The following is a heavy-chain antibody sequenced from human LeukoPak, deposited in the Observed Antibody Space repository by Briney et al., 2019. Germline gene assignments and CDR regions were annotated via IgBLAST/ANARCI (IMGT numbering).Heavy chain of an antibody. Sequence: ASVKVSCKASGGTFSSYAISWVRQAPGQGLEWMGRIIPIFGTANYAQKFQGRVTITADKSTSTAYMELSSLRSEDTAVYYCARGRSVLLWFGEAPDWFDPWGQGTLVTVSS. D-gene: IGHD3-10*01. J-gene: IGHJ5*02. V-gene: IGHV1-69*06. CDR3: ARGRSVLLWFGEAPDWFDP. CDR1: GGTFSSYA. CDR2: IIPIFGTA.